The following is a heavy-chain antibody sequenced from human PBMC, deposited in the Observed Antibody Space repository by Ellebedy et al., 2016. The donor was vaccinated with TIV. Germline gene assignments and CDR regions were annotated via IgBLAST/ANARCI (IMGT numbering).Heavy chain of an antibody. CDR3: ARDKGSGWFFFDY. CDR1: GFTVSSSY. Sequence: GGSLRLSXAASGFTVSSSYMSWVRQAPGKGLEWVSVIYSGGSTYYADSVKGRFTISRDNSKNTLYLQMNSLRAEDTAIYYCARDKGSGWFFFDYWGQGTLVTVSS. J-gene: IGHJ4*02. V-gene: IGHV3-53*01. CDR2: IYSGGST. D-gene: IGHD6-19*01.